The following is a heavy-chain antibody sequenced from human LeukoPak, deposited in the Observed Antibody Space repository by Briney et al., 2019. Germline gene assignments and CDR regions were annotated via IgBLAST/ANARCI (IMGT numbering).Heavy chain of an antibody. CDR1: GFSFSDHP. D-gene: IGHD5/OR15-5a*01. Sequence: GRSLRLSCVASGFSFSDHPFHWVRQSPDKGLEWVALIGSDGTKKYYADSVQGRFTVSRENSKYTLFLQMNTLRSDDKAVYFCARQMTSTRLFDSWGQGTLVTVSS. V-gene: IGHV3-30*04. CDR2: IGSDGTKK. J-gene: IGHJ4*02. CDR3: ARQMTSTRLFDS.